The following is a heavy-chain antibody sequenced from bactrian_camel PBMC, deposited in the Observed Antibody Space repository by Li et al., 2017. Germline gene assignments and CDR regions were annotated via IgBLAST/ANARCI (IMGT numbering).Heavy chain of an antibody. CDR2: IDSDGIT. CDR3: AAEATNLDYGSGTFGDYNY. CDR1: GDTHMRYC. D-gene: IGHD5*01. J-gene: IGHJ4*01. Sequence: VQLVESGGGSVQAGGSPRLSCVASGDTHMRYCLAWFRQTPGKEREGVASIDSDGITFYADSVKGRFTISEDNAKRTLYLQMNSLKPEDTAMYYCAAEATNLDYGSGTFGDYNYWGRGTQVTVS. V-gene: IGHV3S55*01.